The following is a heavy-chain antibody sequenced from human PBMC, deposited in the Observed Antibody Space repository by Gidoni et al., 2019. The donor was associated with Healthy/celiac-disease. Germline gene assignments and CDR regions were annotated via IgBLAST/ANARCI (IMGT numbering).Heavy chain of an antibody. V-gene: IGHV3-30-3*01. D-gene: IGHD4-17*01. CDR1: GFTFSSYS. CDR2: ISYDGSNK. CDR3: ARGLRTTVTRREYYFDY. J-gene: IGHJ4*02. Sequence: QVQLVESGGGVVQPGRSLRLSCAASGFTFSSYSMHWVRQAPGKGLELVAVISYDGSNKYYADSVKGRFTISRDNSKNTLYLQMNSLRAEDTAVYYCARGLRTTVTRREYYFDYWGQGTLVTVSS.